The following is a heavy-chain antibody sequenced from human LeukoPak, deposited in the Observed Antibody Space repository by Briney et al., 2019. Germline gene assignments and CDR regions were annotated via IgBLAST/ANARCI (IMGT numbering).Heavy chain of an antibody. Sequence: GASVKVSCQASGYTFTSYAMHWVRQAPGQGLEWMGWISAYNGNTNYAQKLQGRVTMTTDTSTSTAYMELRSLRSDDTAVYYCARDRYCSSTSCYAADYWGQGTLVTVSS. CDR3: ARDRYCSSTSCYAADY. J-gene: IGHJ4*02. D-gene: IGHD2-2*01. CDR1: GYTFTSYA. V-gene: IGHV1-18*01. CDR2: ISAYNGNT.